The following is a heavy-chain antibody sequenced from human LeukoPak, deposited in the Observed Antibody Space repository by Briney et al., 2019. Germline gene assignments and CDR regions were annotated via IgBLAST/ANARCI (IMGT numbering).Heavy chain of an antibody. Sequence: SVKVSCKASGGTFSSYAISWVRQAPGQGLEWMGGIIPIFGTANYAQKFQGRVTITSDEYTSTAYMELSSLRSEDTAVYYCASAGTDYYYYMDVWGKGTTVTVSS. J-gene: IGHJ6*03. CDR1: GGTFSSYA. CDR3: ASAGTDYYYYMDV. D-gene: IGHD6-13*01. CDR2: IIPIFGTA. V-gene: IGHV1-69*13.